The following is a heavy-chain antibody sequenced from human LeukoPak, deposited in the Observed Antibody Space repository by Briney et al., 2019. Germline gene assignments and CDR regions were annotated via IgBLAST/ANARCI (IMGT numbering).Heavy chain of an antibody. CDR2: ISGSGGST. V-gene: IGHV3-23*01. J-gene: IGHJ4*02. D-gene: IGHD5-24*01. CDR1: GFTFSSYA. CDR3: AKAVEMATIPFDY. Sequence: GGSLRLSCAASGFTFSSYAMSWVRQAPGKGLEWVSAISGSGGSTYYADSVRGRFTISRDNSKNTLYLQMNSLRAEDTAVYYCAKAVEMATIPFDYWGQGTLVTVSS.